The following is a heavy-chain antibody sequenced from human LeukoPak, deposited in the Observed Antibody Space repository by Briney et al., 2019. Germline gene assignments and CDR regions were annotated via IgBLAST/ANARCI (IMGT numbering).Heavy chain of an antibody. CDR3: ARDLYYDFWSGYYRYYYYYGMDV. V-gene: IGHV3-30-3*01. D-gene: IGHD3-3*01. Sequence: GRSLRLSCAASGLTFSSYAMHWVRQAPGKGLEWVAVISYDGSNKYYADSVKGRFTISRDNSENTLYLQMNSLRAEDTAVYYCARDLYYDFWSGYYRYYYYYGMDVWGQGTTVTVSS. J-gene: IGHJ6*02. CDR2: ISYDGSNK. CDR1: GLTFSSYA.